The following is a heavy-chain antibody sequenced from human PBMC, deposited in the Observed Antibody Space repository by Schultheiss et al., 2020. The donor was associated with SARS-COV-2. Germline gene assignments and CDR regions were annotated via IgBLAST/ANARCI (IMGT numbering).Heavy chain of an antibody. V-gene: IGHV3-11*06. D-gene: IGHD2-21*01. Sequence: GESLKISCAASGFIVSNNYMTWVRQAPGKGLEWVSYISSSSSYTNYADSVKGRFTISRDNSRNILYLQMNSLRAEDTAVYYCAREPYLGGDWGQGTLVTVSS. CDR2: ISSSSSYT. CDR3: AREPYLGGD. J-gene: IGHJ4*02. CDR1: GFIVSNNY.